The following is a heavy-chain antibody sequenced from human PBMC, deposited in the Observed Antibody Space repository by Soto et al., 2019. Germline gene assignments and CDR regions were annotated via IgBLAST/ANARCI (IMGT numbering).Heavy chain of an antibody. J-gene: IGHJ6*02. CDR1: GFTFSSYW. D-gene: IGHD1-26*01. CDR3: ARISFLSGSYEVYYYGMDV. Sequence: SLRLSCAASGFTFSSYWMSWVRQAPGKGLEWVANIKQDGSEKYYVDSVKGRFTISRDNAKNSLYLQMNSLRAEDTAVYYCARISFLSGSYEVYYYGMDVWGQGTTVTVSS. CDR2: IKQDGSEK. V-gene: IGHV3-7*05.